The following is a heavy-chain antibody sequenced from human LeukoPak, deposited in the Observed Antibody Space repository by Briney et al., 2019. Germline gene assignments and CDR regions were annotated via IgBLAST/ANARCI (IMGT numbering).Heavy chain of an antibody. V-gene: IGHV1-18*01. CDR3: ATDNPSSGWYPNPFDY. J-gene: IGHJ4*02. Sequence: ASVKVSCKASGYTFTSYGISWVRQAPGQGLEWMGWISAYNGNTNYAQKLQGRVTMTEDTSTDTAYMELSSLRSEDTAVYYCATDNPSSGWYPNPFDYWGQGTLVTVSS. D-gene: IGHD6-19*01. CDR1: GYTFTSYG. CDR2: ISAYNGNT.